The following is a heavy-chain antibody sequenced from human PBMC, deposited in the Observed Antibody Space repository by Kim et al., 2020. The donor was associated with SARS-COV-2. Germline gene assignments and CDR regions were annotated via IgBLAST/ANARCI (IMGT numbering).Heavy chain of an antibody. D-gene: IGHD5-12*01. Sequence: GGSLRLSCAASGFTFSSYAMHWVRQAPGKGLEWVAVISYDGSNKYYADSVKGRFTISRDNSKNTLYLQMNSLRAEDTAVYYCARDRAPVVATMGVYYYYGMDVWGQGTTVTVSS. V-gene: IGHV3-30*04. J-gene: IGHJ6*02. CDR1: GFTFSSYA. CDR2: ISYDGSNK. CDR3: ARDRAPVVATMGVYYYYGMDV.